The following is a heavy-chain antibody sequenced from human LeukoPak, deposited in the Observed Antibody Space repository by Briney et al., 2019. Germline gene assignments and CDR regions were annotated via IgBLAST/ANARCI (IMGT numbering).Heavy chain of an antibody. CDR2: ISYDGTNT. CDR3: AKAASIFGVVVSRPPDY. CDR1: GFTLSSNG. D-gene: IGHD3-3*01. V-gene: IGHV3-30*18. J-gene: IGHJ4*02. Sequence: PGGSLRLSCAASGFTLSSNGMHWVRQAPGKGLEWLAVISYDGTNTYYADSVKGRFTISRDNSKTTLYLQMNSLRAEDTAVYYCAKAASIFGVVVSRPPDYWGQGTLVTVSS.